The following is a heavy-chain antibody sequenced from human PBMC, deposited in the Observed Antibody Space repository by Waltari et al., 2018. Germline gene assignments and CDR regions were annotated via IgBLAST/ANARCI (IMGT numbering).Heavy chain of an antibody. CDR2: IYWDDDT. D-gene: IGHD3-10*01. CDR3: AHSRGMTYLDF. CDR1: GFSLTRSGVP. J-gene: IGHJ4*02. V-gene: IGHV2-5*02. Sequence: QITFKESGPTLVKPTETLTLTCPFSGFSLTRSGVPVCWIRQPPGKALEWLALIYWDDDTRYSPSLKTRLTITKDTSKNKVVLTMANMDPGDTAAYYCAHSRGMTYLDFWGQGILVTVSS.